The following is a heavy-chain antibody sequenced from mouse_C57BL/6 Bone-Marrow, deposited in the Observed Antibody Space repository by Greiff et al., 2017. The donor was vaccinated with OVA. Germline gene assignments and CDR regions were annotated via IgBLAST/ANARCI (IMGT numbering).Heavy chain of an antibody. Sequence: VQLQQSGAELVRPGASVKLSCTASGFHIKDDYMHWVKQRPEQGLEWIGWIDPENGDTEYASKFQGKATITADTSSNTAYLQLSSLTSEDTAVYYCTTGWLLNPFDYWGQGTTLTVSS. V-gene: IGHV14-4*01. CDR2: IDPENGDT. CDR1: GFHIKDDY. CDR3: TTGWLLNPFDY. D-gene: IGHD2-3*01. J-gene: IGHJ2*01.